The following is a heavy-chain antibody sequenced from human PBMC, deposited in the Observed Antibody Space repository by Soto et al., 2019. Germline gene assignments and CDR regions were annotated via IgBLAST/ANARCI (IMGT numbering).Heavy chain of an antibody. D-gene: IGHD3-16*01. V-gene: IGHV4-31*03. CDR3: ARDTGFYGGYHWFDP. CDR2: IYYTGTT. CDR1: GCSISGAAYY. Sequence: QVQLQESGPGLLKPSQTLSLTCTVSGCSISGAAYYWSWIRHLPGKGLEWIGYIYYTGTTYYRPSLESRVTISLDTSKNQFSLKLTSVTAADTAVYYCARDTGFYGGYHWFDPWGQGTLVTVSS. J-gene: IGHJ5*02.